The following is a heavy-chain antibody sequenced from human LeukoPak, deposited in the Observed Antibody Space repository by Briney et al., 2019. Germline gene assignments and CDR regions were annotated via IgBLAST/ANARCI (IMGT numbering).Heavy chain of an antibody. CDR2: ISGSGGST. CDR3: AKGEASGYGLGVGYYYCMDV. J-gene: IGHJ6*03. D-gene: IGHD5-12*01. Sequence: GGSLRLSCAASGFTFSSYAMSWVRQAPGKGLGWVSGISGSGGSTYYADSVKGRFTISRDNSKNTVYVQMNRLRAEDTAIYYCAKGEASGYGLGVGYYYCMDVWGKGTTVTVSS. CDR1: GFTFSSYA. V-gene: IGHV3-23*01.